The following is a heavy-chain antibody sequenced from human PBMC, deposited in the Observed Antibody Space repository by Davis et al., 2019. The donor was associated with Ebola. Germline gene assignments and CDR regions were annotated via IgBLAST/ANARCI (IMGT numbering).Heavy chain of an antibody. D-gene: IGHD6-19*01. V-gene: IGHV5-51*01. CDR2: IYPGDSET. Sequence: GESLKISCEASGYSFSSYWIGWVRQLPGKGLEWMRIIYPGDSETRYSPSFEGQVTISVDKSINTAYLQWSSLKASDTAMYYCAREAVASSEFDYWGQGTLVTVSS. J-gene: IGHJ4*02. CDR1: GYSFSSYW. CDR3: AREAVASSEFDY.